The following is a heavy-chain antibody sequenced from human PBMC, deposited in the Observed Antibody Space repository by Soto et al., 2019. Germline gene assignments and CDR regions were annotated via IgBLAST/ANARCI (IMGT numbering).Heavy chain of an antibody. V-gene: IGHV4-39*01. D-gene: IGHD4-17*01. CDR2: IYYSGST. CDR1: GGSISSSSYY. Sequence: SETLSLTCTVSGGSISSSSYYWGWIRQPPGKGLEWIGSIYYSGSTYYNPSLKSRVTISVDTSKNQFSLKLSSVTAADTAVYYCASFESGNYGDYNDYWGQGTLVTVSS. J-gene: IGHJ4*02. CDR3: ASFESGNYGDYNDY.